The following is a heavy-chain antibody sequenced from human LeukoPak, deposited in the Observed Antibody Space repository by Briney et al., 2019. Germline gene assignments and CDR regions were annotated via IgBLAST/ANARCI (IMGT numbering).Heavy chain of an antibody. V-gene: IGHV3-30*18. D-gene: IGHD3-22*01. CDR1: GFTFSNYG. CDR3: AKDLDSITMIVVVRREWGMADY. J-gene: IGHJ4*02. Sequence: SGGSLRLSCAASGFTFSNYGMHWVRQAPGKGLEWVAVISYDGSNKYYADSVKGRFTISRDNSKNTLYLQMNSLRAEDTAVYYCAKDLDSITMIVVVRREWGMADYWGQGTLVTVSS. CDR2: ISYDGSNK.